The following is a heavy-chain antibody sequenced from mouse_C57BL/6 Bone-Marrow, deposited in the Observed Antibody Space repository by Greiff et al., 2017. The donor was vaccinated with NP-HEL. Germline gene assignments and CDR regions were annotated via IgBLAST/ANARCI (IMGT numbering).Heavy chain of an antibody. Sequence: VKVVESGPGLVAPSQSLSITCTVSGFSLTSYAISWVRQPPGKGLEWLGVIWTGGGTNYNSALKSRLSISKDNSKSQVFLKMNSLQTDDTARYYCARNFRGHYGSSLYFDYWGQGTTLTVSS. J-gene: IGHJ2*01. V-gene: IGHV2-9-1*01. CDR2: IWTGGGT. CDR1: GFSLTSYA. CDR3: ARNFRGHYGSSLYFDY. D-gene: IGHD1-1*01.